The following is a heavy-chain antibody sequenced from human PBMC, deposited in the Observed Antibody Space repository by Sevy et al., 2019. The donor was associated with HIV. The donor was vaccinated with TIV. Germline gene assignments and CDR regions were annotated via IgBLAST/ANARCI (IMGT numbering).Heavy chain of an antibody. D-gene: IGHD3-10*01. CDR3: ARALSITMVRGVKRYYYYGMDV. Sequence: ASVKVSCKASGYTFTSYDINWVRQATGQGLEWMGWMNPNSGNTGYAQKFQGRVTITRNTSISTAYMELSSLRSEDTAVYYCARALSITMVRGVKRYYYYGMDVWGQGTTVTVSS. CDR2: MNPNSGNT. J-gene: IGHJ6*02. V-gene: IGHV1-8*03. CDR1: GYTFTSYD.